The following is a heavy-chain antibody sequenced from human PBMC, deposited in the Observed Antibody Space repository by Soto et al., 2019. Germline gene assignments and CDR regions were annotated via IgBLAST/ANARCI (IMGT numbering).Heavy chain of an antibody. J-gene: IGHJ4*02. CDR2: INHSGNT. CDR3: GRSGDYYGAYIDY. CDR1: GYSISSGYY. Sequence: SDTLSLTCGVSGYSISSGYYWPWMRHSPWKGLELIGSINHSGNTYYNPSLRSRITMSVDSSKNQLSLKVSFVTDADTAVYYCGRSGDYYGAYIDYWGQGTLVTVYS. D-gene: IGHD4-17*01. V-gene: IGHV4-38-2*01.